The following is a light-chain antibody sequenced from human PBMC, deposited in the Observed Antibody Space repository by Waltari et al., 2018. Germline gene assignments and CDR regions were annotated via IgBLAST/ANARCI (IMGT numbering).Light chain of an antibody. V-gene: IGLV1-44*01. J-gene: IGLJ3*02. CDR2: SNH. Sequence: QSVLTQPPSASVTPGQRVTISLSGSTSNLGSNPVTWSPQVPGAAPKPLTYSNHPRPSGVPARFSGSKSATSASLAISGLQSEDESYFYCATWDDSLNGWVFGGGTKVTVL. CDR3: ATWDDSLNGWV. CDR1: TSNLGSNP.